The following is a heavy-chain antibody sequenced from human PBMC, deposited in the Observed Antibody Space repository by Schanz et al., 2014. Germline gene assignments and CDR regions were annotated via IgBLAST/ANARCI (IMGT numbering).Heavy chain of an antibody. J-gene: IGHJ4*02. Sequence: EVQLVASGGGLVQPGGSLRLSCAASGFTFSTSTMHWVRQAPGKGLEYVSSISSKGDMTFYGNSVKVRFTISRDNSKNTLYHQLGSLSAEDTAVYFCARDNRYYLCDYWGQGALVTVSS. CDR2: ISSKGDMT. V-gene: IGHV3-64*01. D-gene: IGHD3-16*02. CDR3: ARDNRYYLCDY. CDR1: GFTFSTST.